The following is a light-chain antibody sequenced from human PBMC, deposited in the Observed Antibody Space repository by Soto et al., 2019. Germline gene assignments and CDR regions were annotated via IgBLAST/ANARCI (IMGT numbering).Light chain of an antibody. V-gene: IGKV1-5*01. J-gene: IGKJ1*01. CDR2: DAS. Sequence: DIQMTQSPSTLSASVGDRVTITCRASQSISSWLAWYQQKPGKAPKLLIYDASSLESGVPSRFSGSESGTEFTLAISSLQPDDFATSYCQQYNSYWTFGQGTKVDIK. CDR1: QSISSW. CDR3: QQYNSYWT.